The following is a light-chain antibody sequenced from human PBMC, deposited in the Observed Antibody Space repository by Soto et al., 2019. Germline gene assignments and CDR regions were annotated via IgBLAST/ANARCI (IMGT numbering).Light chain of an antibody. CDR3: CSYAGSSTWI. CDR1: SRDVGSYNL. Sequence: QSALTQPASVSGSPGQSITISCTGTSRDVGSYNLVSWYQQHPGKAPKLMIYEGSKRPSGLSNRFSGSKSGNTASLTISGLQAEDEAEYYCCSYAGSSTWIFGGGTKLTVL. V-gene: IGLV2-23*01. CDR2: EGS. J-gene: IGLJ2*01.